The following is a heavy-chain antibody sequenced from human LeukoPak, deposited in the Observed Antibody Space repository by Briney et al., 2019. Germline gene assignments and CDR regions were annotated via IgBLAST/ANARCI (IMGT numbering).Heavy chain of an antibody. V-gene: IGHV5-51*01. J-gene: IGHJ4*02. D-gene: IGHD6-13*01. CDR2: IYPGDSDT. CDR1: GYSFTSYW. Sequence: GESLKISCKGSGYSFTSYWIAWVRQMPGKGLEWMGIIYPGDSDTRYSPSFQGQVTISADKSISTAYLQWSSLKASDTAMYYCAKRVGSSSWFFDYWGQGTLVTVSS. CDR3: AKRVGSSSWFFDY.